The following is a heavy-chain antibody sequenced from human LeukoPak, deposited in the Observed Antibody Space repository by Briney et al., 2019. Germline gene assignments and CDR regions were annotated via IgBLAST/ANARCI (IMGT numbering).Heavy chain of an antibody. J-gene: IGHJ4*02. CDR1: GFTFGSSG. CDR2: ISSSATYT. V-gene: IGHV3-23*01. Sequence: GGSLRLSWAASGFTFGSSGMSWVRQAPGKGLEWVAGISSSATYTYYADSVKGRFTISRDNSKNTLYLQMNSLRAEDTAIYYCAKRPLETDHVPATALPFDYWGQGTLVTVSS. CDR3: AKRPLETDHVPATALPFDY. D-gene: IGHD2-2*01.